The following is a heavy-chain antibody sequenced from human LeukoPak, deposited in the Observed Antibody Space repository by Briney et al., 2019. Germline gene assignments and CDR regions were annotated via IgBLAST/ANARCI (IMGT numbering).Heavy chain of an antibody. CDR1: GFTFSSYG. D-gene: IGHD3-22*01. Sequence: GGSLRLSCAASGFTFSSYGMHWVRQAPGKGLEWVAVISYDGSNKYYADSVKGRFTISRDNSKNTLYLQMNGLRAEDTAVYYCAKSSYYYDSSGYYNYWGQGTLVTVSS. CDR3: AKSSYYYDSSGYYNY. V-gene: IGHV3-30*18. CDR2: ISYDGSNK. J-gene: IGHJ4*02.